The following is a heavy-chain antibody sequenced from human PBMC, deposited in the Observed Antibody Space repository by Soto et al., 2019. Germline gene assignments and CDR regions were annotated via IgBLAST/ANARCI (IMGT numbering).Heavy chain of an antibody. D-gene: IGHD3-10*01. Sequence: SETLSLTCVVSGYSISSGYYWGWIRQPPGKGLEWIGNVHHSGITYYNPSLKSRVSISRDTSKNHYSLNLSSVTAADTAVYYCARAGDTMIRGVIIMNYYGMDVWGHGTTVTVSS. J-gene: IGHJ6*02. V-gene: IGHV4-38-2*01. CDR3: ARAGDTMIRGVIIMNYYGMDV. CDR1: GYSISSGYY. CDR2: VHHSGIT.